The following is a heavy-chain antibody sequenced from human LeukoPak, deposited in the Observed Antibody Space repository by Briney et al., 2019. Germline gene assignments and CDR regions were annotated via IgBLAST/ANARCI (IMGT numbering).Heavy chain of an antibody. Sequence: PSETLSLTCAVYGGSFSGYYWSWIRQPPGKGLEWIGEINHSGSTNYNPSLKSRVTISVDTSKNQFSLKLSSVTAADTAVYYCARHAYRVSVYGMDAWGQGTTVTVSS. D-gene: IGHD1-14*01. V-gene: IGHV4-34*01. CDR2: INHSGST. CDR1: GGSFSGYY. CDR3: ARHAYRVSVYGMDA. J-gene: IGHJ6*02.